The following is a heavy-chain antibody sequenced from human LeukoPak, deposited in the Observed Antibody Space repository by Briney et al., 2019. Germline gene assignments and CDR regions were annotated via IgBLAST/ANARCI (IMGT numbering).Heavy chain of an antibody. V-gene: IGHV4-61*01. J-gene: IGHJ6*02. CDR1: GGSVSSGSYY. Sequence: SETLSLTCTVSGGSVSSGSYYWSWIRQPPGKGLEWIGYIYYSGSTNYNPSLKSRVTISVDTSKNQFSLKLSSVTAADTAVYYCARDQEETVVSPGDYYYGMDVWGQGTTVTVSS. D-gene: IGHD4-23*01. CDR3: ARDQEETVVSPGDYYYGMDV. CDR2: IYYSGST.